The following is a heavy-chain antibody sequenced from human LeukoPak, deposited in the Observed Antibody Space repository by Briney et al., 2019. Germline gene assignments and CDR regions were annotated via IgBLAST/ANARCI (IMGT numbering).Heavy chain of an antibody. CDR1: GGSISGYY. Sequence: SETLSLTCTLSGGSISGYYWSWIRQPPGKGLEWIGYIYSSGTTDYNPSLRSRVTLSVVTSKNQFALKVTSVTAADTAVYYCARLGSAWYYFDYWGQGTLVTVSS. J-gene: IGHJ4*02. D-gene: IGHD2-15*01. CDR3: ARLGSAWYYFDY. CDR2: IYSSGTT. V-gene: IGHV4-59*08.